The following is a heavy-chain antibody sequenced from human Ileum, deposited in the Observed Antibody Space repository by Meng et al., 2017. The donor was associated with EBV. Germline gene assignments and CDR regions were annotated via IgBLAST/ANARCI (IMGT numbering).Heavy chain of an antibody. Sequence: GSRQGLVTLSGTLSLLCAVSGGYISSSNWWSWVRQPPGKGLEWIGEIYHSGSTNYNPSLKSRVTISVDKSKNQFSLNLSSVTAADTAVYYCARVGQWLPIDYWGQGTLVTVSS. CDR2: IYHSGST. D-gene: IGHD6-19*01. J-gene: IGHJ4*02. CDR1: GGYISSSNW. CDR3: ARVGQWLPIDY. V-gene: IGHV4-4*02.